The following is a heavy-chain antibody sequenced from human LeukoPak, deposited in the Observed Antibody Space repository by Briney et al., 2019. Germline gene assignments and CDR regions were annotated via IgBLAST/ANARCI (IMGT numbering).Heavy chain of an antibody. CDR3: AREAYDVLTSDWFDP. D-gene: IGHD3-9*01. CDR2: IYYSGST. CDR1: GGSISSYY. J-gene: IGHJ5*02. Sequence: SETLSLTCTVSGGSISSYYWSWIRQPPGKGLEWIGNIYYSGSTNYNPSLKSRVTISVDTSKNQFSLKLSSVTAADTAMYYCAREAYDVLTSDWFDPWGQGTLVTVSS. V-gene: IGHV4-59*01.